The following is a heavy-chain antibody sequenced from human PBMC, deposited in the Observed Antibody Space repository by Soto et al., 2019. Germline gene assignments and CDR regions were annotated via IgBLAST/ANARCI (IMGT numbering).Heavy chain of an antibody. CDR3: AKAVGGYYYGMDV. CDR2: FSWDGSST. V-gene: IGHV3-43*01. D-gene: IGHD3-16*01. J-gene: IGHJ6*02. CDR1: GFTFGDYS. Sequence: EVQLVESGGVVVQPGGSLRLSCAASGFTFGDYSMHWVRQALGKGLEWVSLFSWDGSSTYDGDSVKGRFTISRDNSKNSLYLQMNSLRPEDTAVYYCAKAVGGYYYGMDVWGQGTTVTVSS.